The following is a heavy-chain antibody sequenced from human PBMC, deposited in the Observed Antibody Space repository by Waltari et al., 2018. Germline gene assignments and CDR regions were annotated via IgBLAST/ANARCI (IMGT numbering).Heavy chain of an antibody. CDR2: VYCRSGST. J-gene: IGHJ5*02. CDR3: ARGRYEYDYGHYYTGVRYNRVDV. D-gene: IGHD3-16*01. Sequence: QVQLQESGPPVVKPSETLSLTCAVSGGSIRGDYGWTWIRQAQGKGLGWIVIVYCRSGSTYYNPSLKSRVDISTDTSKSQFSLSLISTTAADTAVYFCARGRYEYDYGHYYTGVRYNRVDVWGPGVQVIVSS. V-gene: IGHV4-38-2*01. CDR1: GGSIRGDYG.